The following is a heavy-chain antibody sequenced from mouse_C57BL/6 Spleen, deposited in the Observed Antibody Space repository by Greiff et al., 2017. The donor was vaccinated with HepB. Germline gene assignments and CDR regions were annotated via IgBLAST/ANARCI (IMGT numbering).Heavy chain of an antibody. D-gene: IGHD2-1*01. J-gene: IGHJ2*01. CDR1: GYTFTSYW. Sequence: VQLQQPGAELVKPGASVKMSCKASGYTFTSYWITWVKQRPGQGLEWIGDIYPGSGSTNYNEKFKSKATLTVDTSSSTAYMQLSSLTSEDSAVYYCARWDGNYYYFDYWGQGTTLTVSS. CDR2: IYPGSGST. CDR3: ARWDGNYYYFDY. V-gene: IGHV1-55*01.